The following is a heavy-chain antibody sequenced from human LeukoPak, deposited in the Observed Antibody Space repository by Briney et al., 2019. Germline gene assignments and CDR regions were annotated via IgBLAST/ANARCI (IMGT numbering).Heavy chain of an antibody. J-gene: IGHJ4*02. CDR1: GFTLSSYS. Sequence: GGSLRLSCAASGFTLSSYSMNWVRQAPGKGLEWVSYIRSSSSTIYYADSVKGRFTISRDNSKNPLYLQMNSLRAEDMAVYYCARDGGGATKYFDYWGQEPLVTVSS. D-gene: IGHD1-26*01. V-gene: IGHV3-48*01. CDR3: ARDGGGATKYFDY. CDR2: IRSSSSTI.